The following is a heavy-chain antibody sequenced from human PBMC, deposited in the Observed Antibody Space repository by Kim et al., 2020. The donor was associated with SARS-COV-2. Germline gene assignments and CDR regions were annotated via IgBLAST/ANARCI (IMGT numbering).Heavy chain of an antibody. CDR1: GGSISSSNW. CDR3: ARDRLPYGGSWFDP. V-gene: IGHV4-4*02. D-gene: IGHD3-16*01. J-gene: IGHJ5*02. CDR2: IYHSGST. Sequence: SETLSLTCAVSGGSISSSNWWSWVRQPPGKGLEWIGEIYHSGSTNYNPSLKSRVTISVDKSKNQFSLKLSSVTAADTAVYYCARDRLPYGGSWFDPWGQGTLVTVSS.